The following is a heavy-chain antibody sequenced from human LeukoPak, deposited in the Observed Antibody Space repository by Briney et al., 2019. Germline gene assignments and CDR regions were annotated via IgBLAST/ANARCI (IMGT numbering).Heavy chain of an antibody. J-gene: IGHJ4*02. CDR1: GFTVSSNY. CDR3: ARGVDDYVWGSYRSFDY. D-gene: IGHD3-16*02. CDR2: IYYSGST. Sequence: GSLRLSCAASGFTVSSNYMSWVRQPPGKGLEWIGSIYYSGSTYYNPSLKSRVTISVDTSKNQFSLKLSSVTAADTAVYYCARGVDDYVWGSYRSFDYWGQGTLVTVSS. V-gene: IGHV4-39*07.